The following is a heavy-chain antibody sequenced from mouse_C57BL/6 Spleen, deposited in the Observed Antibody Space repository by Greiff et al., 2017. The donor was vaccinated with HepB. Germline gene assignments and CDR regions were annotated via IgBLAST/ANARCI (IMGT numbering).Heavy chain of an antibody. CDR2: IDPETGGT. J-gene: IGHJ4*01. D-gene: IGHD1-1*01. CDR1: GYTFTDYE. V-gene: IGHV1-15*01. Sequence: QVQLQQSGAELVRPGASVTLSCKASGYTFTDYEMHWVRQTPVHGLEWIGAIDPETGGTAYHQKFKGKAILTADKSSSTAYMKLRSLTSEDSAVYYCTRRDYYGSSYEDYAMDSWGQGTSVTVSS. CDR3: TRRDYYGSSYEDYAMDS.